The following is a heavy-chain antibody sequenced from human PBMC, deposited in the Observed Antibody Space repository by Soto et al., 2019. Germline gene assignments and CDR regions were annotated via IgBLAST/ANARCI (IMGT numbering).Heavy chain of an antibody. CDR3: AGFHYDILTGLFPGAFDI. V-gene: IGHV1-18*01. CDR2: ISAYNGNT. Sequence: ASVKVSCKASVYTFTSYGISWVRQAPGQGLEWMGWISAYNGNTNYAQKLQGRVTMTTDTSTSTAYMELRSLRSDDTAVYYCAGFHYDILTGLFPGAFDIWGQGTMVTVSS. J-gene: IGHJ3*02. D-gene: IGHD3-9*01. CDR1: VYTFTSYG.